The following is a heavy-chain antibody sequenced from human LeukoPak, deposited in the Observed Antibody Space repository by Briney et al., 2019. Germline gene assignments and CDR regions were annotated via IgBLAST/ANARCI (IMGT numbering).Heavy chain of an antibody. CDR2: IIPIFGTP. Sequence: GASVKVSCKASGDTFSNSAFSWVRQAPGQGLEWMGGIIPIFGTPNYAQKFQGRVTTTADKATSTAYMELSSLRSEDTAVYYCAGGRTDIVVVPATLRNYYFDYWGQGTLVTVSS. J-gene: IGHJ4*02. V-gene: IGHV1-69*06. D-gene: IGHD2-2*01. CDR1: GDTFSNSA. CDR3: AGGRTDIVVVPATLRNYYFDY.